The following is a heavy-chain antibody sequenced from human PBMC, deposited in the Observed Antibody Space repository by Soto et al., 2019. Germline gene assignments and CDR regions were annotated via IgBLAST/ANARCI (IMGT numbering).Heavy chain of an antibody. Sequence: ASVKVSCKASGYIFTNYAIHWVRQAPGQSLEWMGWINAGNANTKYSQKFQGRVTISRDTSASTAYMELSSLRSEDTTVYYCARRVEEGATSPRDRYFAFWGRGTLVTVSS. CDR2: INAGNANT. CDR1: GYIFTNYA. V-gene: IGHV1-3*01. D-gene: IGHD5-12*01. CDR3: ARRVEEGATSPRDRYFAF. J-gene: IGHJ2*01.